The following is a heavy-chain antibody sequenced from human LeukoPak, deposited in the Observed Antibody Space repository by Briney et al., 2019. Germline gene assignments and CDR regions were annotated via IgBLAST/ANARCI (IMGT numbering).Heavy chain of an antibody. CDR1: GFTFSSYG. J-gene: IGHJ3*02. D-gene: IGHD2-15*01. CDR2: IWYDGSNK. V-gene: IGHV3-33*01. Sequence: GGSLRLSCAASGFTFSSYGMHWVRQAPGKGLEWVAVIWYDGSNKYYADSVKGRFTISRDNSKNTLYLRMNSLRAEDTAVYYCARVYTPKGDAFDIWGQGTMVTVSS. CDR3: ARVYTPKGDAFDI.